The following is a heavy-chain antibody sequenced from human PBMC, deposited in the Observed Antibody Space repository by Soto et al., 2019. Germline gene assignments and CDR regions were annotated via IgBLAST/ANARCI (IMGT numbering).Heavy chain of an antibody. CDR2: ISYDGSNK. Sequence: SLRLSCAASGFTFSSYGVHWVRQAPGKGLEWVAVISYDGSNKYFADSVKGRFTISRDNSKNTLHLQMNSLRAEDTAVYYCAKDLALRYFDWFHMGSLYDWGQGTLVTVSS. J-gene: IGHJ4*02. D-gene: IGHD3-9*01. V-gene: IGHV3-30*18. CDR1: GFTFSSYG. CDR3: AKDLALRYFDWFHMGSLYD.